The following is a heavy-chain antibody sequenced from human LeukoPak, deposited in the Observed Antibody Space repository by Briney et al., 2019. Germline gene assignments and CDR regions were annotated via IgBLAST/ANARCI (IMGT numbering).Heavy chain of an antibody. D-gene: IGHD1-26*01. CDR1: GFTFSNYG. CDR2: ISSDGSEE. Sequence: GGSLRLSCAASGFTFSNYGMHWVRQAQGKGLEWVAVISSDGSEEYYADSVKGRFTISRDNSKNTLYLQMNSRRVEDTAVYYCAKDKGREGDYWGQGNLVTVSS. CDR3: AKDKGREGDY. V-gene: IGHV3-30*18. J-gene: IGHJ4*02.